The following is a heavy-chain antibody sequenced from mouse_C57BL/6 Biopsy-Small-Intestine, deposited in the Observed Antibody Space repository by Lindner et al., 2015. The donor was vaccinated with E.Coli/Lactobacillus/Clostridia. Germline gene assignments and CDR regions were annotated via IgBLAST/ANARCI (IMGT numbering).Heavy chain of an antibody. CDR2: IYPGDGDT. CDR3: ATYTNYAGFFDV. CDR1: GYAFSTYW. Sequence: VQLQESGAELVKPGASVKISCKASGYAFSTYWMHWVKQRPGKGLEWIGQIYPGDGDTNYSEKFKAKATLTADKSSSTAYMQLSSLTSEDSAVYFRATYTNYAGFFDVWGTGTTVTVSS. V-gene: IGHV1-80*01. J-gene: IGHJ1*03. D-gene: IGHD2-5*01.